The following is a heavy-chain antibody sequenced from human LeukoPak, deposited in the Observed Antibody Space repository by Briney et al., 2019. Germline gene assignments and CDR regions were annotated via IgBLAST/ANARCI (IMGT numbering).Heavy chain of an antibody. D-gene: IGHD1-1*01. CDR3: ARVTTGSTTLDS. J-gene: IGHJ5*01. V-gene: IGHV4-39*02. CDR1: GASISSSIHY. Sequence: SETLSLTCAVSGASISSSIHYWGWVRQPPGKGLEWIGSVYYSGGTYYNPSLESRLTISVDTSNNRFSLKLKSVTAADTAVFYCARVTTGSTTLDSWGPGILVTVSS. CDR2: VYYSGGT.